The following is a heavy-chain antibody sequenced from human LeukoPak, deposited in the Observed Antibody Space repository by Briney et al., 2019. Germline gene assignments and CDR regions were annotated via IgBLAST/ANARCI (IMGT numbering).Heavy chain of an antibody. CDR2: IYTSGST. J-gene: IGHJ4*02. CDR1: GGSISSYY. CDR3: ARDRDSYGYDYFDY. D-gene: IGHD5-18*01. Sequence: SETLSLTCTVSGGSISSYYWSWIRQPAGKGLEWIGRIYTSGSTNYNPSLKSRVTMSVDTSKNQFSLKLSSVTAADTAVYYCARDRDSYGYDYFDYWGQGTLVTVSS. V-gene: IGHV4-4*07.